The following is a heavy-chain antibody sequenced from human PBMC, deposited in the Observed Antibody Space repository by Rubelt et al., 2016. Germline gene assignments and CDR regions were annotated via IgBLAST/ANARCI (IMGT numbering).Heavy chain of an antibody. D-gene: IGHD4/OR15-4a*01. CDR3: ARLRGYGED. Sequence: QVQLQQWGAGLLKPSETLSLTCAVYGGSFSGYYWSWIRQPPGKGLEWIGSIFHSGSTYDNPSPKRRVHMSVDTSKNQFSLILNSVNAAETAGYYCARLRGYGEDWGQGTLVTVSS. CDR1: GGSFSGYY. J-gene: IGHJ4*02. CDR2: IFHSGST. V-gene: IGHV4-34*12.